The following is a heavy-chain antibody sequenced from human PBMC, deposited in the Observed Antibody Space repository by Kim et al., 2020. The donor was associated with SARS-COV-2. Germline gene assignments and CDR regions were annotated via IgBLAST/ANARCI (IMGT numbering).Heavy chain of an antibody. Sequence: GGSLRLSCAASGFTFSSYGMHWVRQAPGKGLEWVAVISYDGSNKYYADSVKGRFTISRDNSKNTLYLQMNSLRAEDTAVYYCAKDGTRGIAARRGLNWFDPWGQGTLVTVSS. CDR2: ISYDGSNK. CDR3: AKDGTRGIAARRGLNWFDP. J-gene: IGHJ5*02. CDR1: GFTFSSYG. V-gene: IGHV3-30*18. D-gene: IGHD6-6*01.